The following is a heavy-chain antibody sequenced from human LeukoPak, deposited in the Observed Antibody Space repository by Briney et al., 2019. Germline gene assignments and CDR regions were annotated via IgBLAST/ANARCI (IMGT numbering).Heavy chain of an antibody. CDR1: GFTFSDYY. J-gene: IGHJ4*02. V-gene: IGHV3-11*04. CDR3: ARVGTIYGELDY. Sequence: GGSLRLSCAASGFTFSDYYMNWIRQAPGKGLEWVSYISRTDSTTLYADSVKGRFTISRDNAKNSLYLQMNNLSAEDTALYYCARVGTIYGELDYWGPGTLVTVST. D-gene: IGHD4-17*01. CDR2: ISRTDSTT.